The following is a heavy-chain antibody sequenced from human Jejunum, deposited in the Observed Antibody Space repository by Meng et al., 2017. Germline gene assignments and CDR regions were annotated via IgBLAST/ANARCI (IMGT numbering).Heavy chain of an antibody. CDR1: GDSVSSNFSS. J-gene: IGHJ4*02. CDR3: ARGTWDFDY. D-gene: IGHD7-27*01. V-gene: IGHV6-1*01. CDR2: THYRSNWYH. Sequence: QSHLQHSRPTPVKPSQALSLVCSISGDSVSSNFSSWNSIKQSPTRGRECLGSTHYRSNWYHDYALSVESRITISPDTSNNQFSLQLRSVTPDDTGVYYFARGTWDFDYWGQGTLVTVSS.